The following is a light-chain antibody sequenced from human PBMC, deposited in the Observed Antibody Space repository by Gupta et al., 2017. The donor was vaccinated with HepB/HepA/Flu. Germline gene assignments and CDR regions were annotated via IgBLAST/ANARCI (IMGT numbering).Light chain of an antibody. Sequence: EIVLMQSPATLSVSPGEGATRSCRASHIISSNLVRLQQKPGQPPRLLIYGASTRATGGLPRFSGSGSGTEFTLTISSLQSEDFAVYYCQQYINWNMHSFGQGTKLEIK. CDR1: HIISSN. J-gene: IGKJ2*03. V-gene: IGKV3-15*01. CDR2: GAS. CDR3: QQYINWNMHS.